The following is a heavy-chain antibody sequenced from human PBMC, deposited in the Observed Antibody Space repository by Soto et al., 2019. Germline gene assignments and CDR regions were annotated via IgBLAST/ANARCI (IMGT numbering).Heavy chain of an antibody. CDR1: GFTFSSYA. V-gene: IGHV3-23*01. Sequence: EVQLLESGGGLVQPGGSLRLSCAASGFTFSSYAMSWVRQAPGKGLEWVSAISGSGGSTYYADSVKGRFTIARDNSKNPLYLQMSSLRAEDTAVYYCAKDRQGYGSGSYYGVFAFDIWGQGTIVTFSS. J-gene: IGHJ3*02. CDR3: AKDRQGYGSGSYYGVFAFDI. CDR2: ISGSGGST. D-gene: IGHD3-10*01.